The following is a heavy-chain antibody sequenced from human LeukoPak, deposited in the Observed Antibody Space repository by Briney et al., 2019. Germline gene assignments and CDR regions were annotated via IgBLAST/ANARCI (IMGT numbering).Heavy chain of an antibody. V-gene: IGHV1-69*13. J-gene: IGHJ3*02. CDR3: ARIIITIFGVVDAFDI. D-gene: IGHD3-3*01. CDR2: IIPIFGTA. Sequence: SVKVSCTASGGTFSSYAISWVRQAPGQGLEWMGGIIPIFGTANYAQKFQGRVTITADESTSTAYMELSSLRSEDTAVYYCARIIITIFGVVDAFDIWGQGTMVTVSS. CDR1: GGTFSSYA.